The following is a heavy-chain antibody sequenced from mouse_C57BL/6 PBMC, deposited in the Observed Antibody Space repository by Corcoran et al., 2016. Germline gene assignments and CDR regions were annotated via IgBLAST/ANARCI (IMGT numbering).Heavy chain of an antibody. V-gene: IGHV1-76*01. CDR3: ARCGTGSSYGY. CDR1: GYTFTDYY. CDR2: IYPGSGNT. D-gene: IGHD1-1*01. Sequence: QVQLKQSGAELVRPGASVKLSCKASGYTFTDYYINWVKQRPGQGLEWIARIYPGSGNTYYNEKFKGKATLTAEKSSSTAYMQLSSLTSEDSAVYFCARCGTGSSYGYWGQGTTLTVSS. J-gene: IGHJ2*01.